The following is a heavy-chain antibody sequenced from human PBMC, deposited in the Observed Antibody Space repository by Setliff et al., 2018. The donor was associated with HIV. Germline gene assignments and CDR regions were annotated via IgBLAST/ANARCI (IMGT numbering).Heavy chain of an antibody. CDR2: FTSYNNQA. D-gene: IGHD3-10*01. CDR3: ARGGDPPYYFLGMDV. V-gene: IGHV1-18*01. Sequence: ASVKVSCKISGYTLTAYGLNWVRQAPGQGPEWMGWFTSYNNQAEYAPKFQGRVTMTIDTSTSTAYMELRNLKYDDTAVYYCARGGDPPYYFLGMDVWGQGITVTVSS. CDR1: GYTLTAYG. J-gene: IGHJ6*02.